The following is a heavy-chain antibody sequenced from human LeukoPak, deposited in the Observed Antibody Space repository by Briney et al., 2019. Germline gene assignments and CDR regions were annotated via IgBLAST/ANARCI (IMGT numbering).Heavy chain of an antibody. J-gene: IGHJ4*02. Sequence: GGSLRLSCAASGVTFSSYAMSWVRQAPGKGLEWVSAISGSGGSTYYADSVKGRFTISRDNSKNTLYLQMNSLRAEDTAVYDCAKDSNVATLPAYYFDYWGQGTLVTVSS. V-gene: IGHV3-23*01. CDR1: GVTFSSYA. CDR3: AKDSNVATLPAYYFDY. D-gene: IGHD5-12*01. CDR2: ISGSGGST.